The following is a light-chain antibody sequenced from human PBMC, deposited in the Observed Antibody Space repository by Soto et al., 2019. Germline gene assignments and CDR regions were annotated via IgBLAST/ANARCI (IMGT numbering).Light chain of an antibody. V-gene: IGLV2-14*01. J-gene: IGLJ1*01. CDR3: SSYTSSSTLYV. CDR1: SSDVGGYNY. Sequence: QSVRTQPASESGSPGQSITISCTGTSSDVGGYNYVSWYQQHPGKASKLMIYEVSNRPSGVSNRFSGSKSGNTASLTISGLQAEDEADYYCSSYTSSSTLYVFGTGTKVTVL. CDR2: EVS.